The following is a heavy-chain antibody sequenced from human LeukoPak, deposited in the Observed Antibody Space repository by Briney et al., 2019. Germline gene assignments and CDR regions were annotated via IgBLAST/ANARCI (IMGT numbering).Heavy chain of an antibody. CDR1: GGSISSSSYY. CDR2: IHYSGST. D-gene: IGHD1/OR15-1a*01. J-gene: IGHJ4*02. V-gene: IGHV4-39*07. CDR3: ARDRSRATTYFDY. Sequence: SETLSLTCTVSGGSISSSSYYWGWIRQPPGKGLEWIGSIHYSGSTYYNPSLKSRVTISVDTSKNQFSLKLSSVTAADTAVYYCARDRSRATTYFDYWGQGTLVTVSS.